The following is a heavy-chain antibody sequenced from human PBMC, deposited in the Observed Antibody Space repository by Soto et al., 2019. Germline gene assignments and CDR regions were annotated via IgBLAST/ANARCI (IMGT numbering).Heavy chain of an antibody. D-gene: IGHD4-17*01. CDR2: IYYSGST. J-gene: IGHJ6*03. CDR3: ARVVELFVGDYSGTGYYYMDV. Sequence: SETLSLTCTVSGGSISSYYWSWIRQPPGKGLEWIGYIYYSGSTNYNPSLKSRVTISVDTSKNQFSLKLSSVTAADTAVYYCARVVELFVGDYSGTGYYYMDVWGKGTTVTVSS. CDR1: GGSISSYY. V-gene: IGHV4-59*01.